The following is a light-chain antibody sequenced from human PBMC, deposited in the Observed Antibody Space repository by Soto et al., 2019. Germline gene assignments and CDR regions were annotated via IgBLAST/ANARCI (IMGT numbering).Light chain of an antibody. V-gene: IGLV1-40*01. Sequence: QLVLTQPPSVSGAPGQRVTISCTGSSSNIGAGYDVHWYQQLPGTAPKLLIYGNSNRPSGVPDRFSGSKSGTSASLAITGLQAEDEADYYCQSYDSSLGVVFGGWTQLTVL. CDR1: SSNIGAGYD. CDR3: QSYDSSLGVV. J-gene: IGLJ2*01. CDR2: GNS.